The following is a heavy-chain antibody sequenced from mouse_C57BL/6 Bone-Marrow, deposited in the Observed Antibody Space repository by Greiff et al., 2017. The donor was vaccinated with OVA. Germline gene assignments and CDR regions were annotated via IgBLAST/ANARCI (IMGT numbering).Heavy chain of an antibody. D-gene: IGHD1-1*01. CDR1: GFNIKDDY. CDR3: TFITTVVAPLDFDV. V-gene: IGHV14-4*01. J-gene: IGHJ1*03. Sequence: EVQLQQSGAELVRPGASVKLSCTASGFNIKDDYMHWVKQRPEQGLEWIGWIDPENGDTDYASKFQGKATITADTSSNTAYLQLSSLTSEDTAVYYCTFITTVVAPLDFDVWGTGTTVTVSS. CDR2: IDPENGDT.